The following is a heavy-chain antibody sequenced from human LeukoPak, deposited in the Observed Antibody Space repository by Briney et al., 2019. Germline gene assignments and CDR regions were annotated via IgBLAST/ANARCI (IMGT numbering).Heavy chain of an antibody. D-gene: IGHD2-15*01. Sequence: GGSLRLSCAASGFTFSSYSMNWVRQAPGKGLEWVSSISSSSSYIYCADSVKGRFTISRDNARNSLYLQMNSLRAEDTAVYYCARGRHCSGGSCYSDYWGQGTLVTVSS. CDR3: ARGRHCSGGSCYSDY. CDR2: ISSSSSYI. V-gene: IGHV3-21*01. J-gene: IGHJ4*02. CDR1: GFTFSSYS.